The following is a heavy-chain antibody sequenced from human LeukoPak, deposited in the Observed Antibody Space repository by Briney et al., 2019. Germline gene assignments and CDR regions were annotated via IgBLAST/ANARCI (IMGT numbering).Heavy chain of an antibody. D-gene: IGHD4-17*01. CDR3: AREGRAMTTVTKGDY. J-gene: IGHJ4*02. V-gene: IGHV3-23*01. CDR2: ISGSGGYT. Sequence: GGSLRLSCAASGFTFSNYAMSWVRQAPGKGLEWVSAISGSGGYTVHADSVKGRFTISRDNSKNTLYLQMNSLRVEGTAVYYCAREGRAMTTVTKGDYWGQGTLVTVSS. CDR1: GFTFSNYA.